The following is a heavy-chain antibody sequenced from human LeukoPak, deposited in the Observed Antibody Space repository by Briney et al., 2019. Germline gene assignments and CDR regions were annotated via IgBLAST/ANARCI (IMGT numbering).Heavy chain of an antibody. D-gene: IGHD3-3*01. CDR2: SRAKIDSYTT. CDR3: VREYYYDFPQ. Sequence: GGSLRLSCAASGFTFSDHYMDWVRQAPGKGLEWVGRSRAKIDSYTTEYAASVKGRFTISRDESENTLYLHVNSLKTEDTAVYYCVREYYYDFPQWGQGTLVTVSS. V-gene: IGHV3-72*01. CDR1: GFTFSDHY. J-gene: IGHJ4*02.